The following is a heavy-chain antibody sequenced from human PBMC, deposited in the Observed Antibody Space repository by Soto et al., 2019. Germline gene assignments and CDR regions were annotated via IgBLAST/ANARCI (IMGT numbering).Heavy chain of an antibody. Sequence: PSETLSLTCAVYGGSFSGYYWSWIRQPPGKGLEWIGEINHSGSTNYNPSLKSRVTISVDTSKNQFSLKLSSVTAADTAVYYCARVRPNYCDSSGYPVGLDYWGQGTLVTVSS. J-gene: IGHJ4*02. V-gene: IGHV4-34*01. D-gene: IGHD3-22*01. CDR2: INHSGST. CDR1: GGSFSGYY. CDR3: ARVRPNYCDSSGYPVGLDY.